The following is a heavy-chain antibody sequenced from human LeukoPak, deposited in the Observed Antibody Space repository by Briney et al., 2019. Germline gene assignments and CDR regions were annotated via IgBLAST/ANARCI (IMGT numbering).Heavy chain of an antibody. CDR2: INYSGST. J-gene: IGHJ4*02. Sequence: PSETLSLTCTVSGDSISSYYWSWIRQSPGKGLEWIGNINYSGSTIYNPSLKSRVSISVDTSKNQFSLKLSSVTAADTAVFYCARQAHYNGNPVDYWGQGILVTVSS. D-gene: IGHD3-10*01. CDR3: ARQAHYNGNPVDY. CDR1: GDSISSYY. V-gene: IGHV4-59*01.